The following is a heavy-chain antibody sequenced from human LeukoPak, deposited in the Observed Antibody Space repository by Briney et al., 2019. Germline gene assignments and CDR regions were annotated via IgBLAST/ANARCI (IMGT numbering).Heavy chain of an antibody. CDR3: AREPNINVDGVDY. CDR2: IYPGDSDT. J-gene: IGHJ4*02. CDR1: GYSFTSYW. V-gene: IGHV5-51*01. D-gene: IGHD2/OR15-2a*01. Sequence: GESLKISCKGSGYSFTSYWIGWVRQMPGKGLEWMGIIYPGDSDTRYSPSFQGQVTISADKSISTAYLQWSSLKASDPAMYYCAREPNINVDGVDYWGQGTLVTVSS.